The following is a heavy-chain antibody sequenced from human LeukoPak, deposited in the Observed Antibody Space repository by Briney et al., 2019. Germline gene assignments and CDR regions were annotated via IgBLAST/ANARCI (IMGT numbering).Heavy chain of an antibody. CDR3: GAGGAYRDAFDI. D-gene: IGHD3-10*01. Sequence: ASVKVSCKASGGTFSTYAINWVRQAPGQRLEWMGRIIAILSQTNIAQKFQGRVSITADESTTTAHMELSSLRSEDRAVYYCGAGGAYRDAFDIWGEGTLVTVSS. CDR1: GGTFSTYA. V-gene: IGHV1-69*11. CDR2: IIAILSQT. J-gene: IGHJ3*02.